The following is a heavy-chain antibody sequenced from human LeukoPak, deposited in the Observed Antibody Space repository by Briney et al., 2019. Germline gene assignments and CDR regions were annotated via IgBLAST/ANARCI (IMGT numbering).Heavy chain of an antibody. CDR2: INNSGST. V-gene: IGHV4-34*01. CDR1: GGSFSGFN. D-gene: IGHD3-3*01. CDR3: ATGHHPYYDFWSGGTDRYFDY. J-gene: IGHJ4*02. Sequence: PWGTLSPTSAAYGGSFSGFNWGWVRAPPREGGEWVGGINNSGSTNYNPSLKSRVTISVDTSKNQFSLKLSSVTAADTAVYYCATGHHPYYDFWSGGTDRYFDYWGQGTLVTVSS.